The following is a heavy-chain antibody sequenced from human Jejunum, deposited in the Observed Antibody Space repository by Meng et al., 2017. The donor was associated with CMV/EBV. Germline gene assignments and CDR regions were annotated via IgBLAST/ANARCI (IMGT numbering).Heavy chain of an antibody. Sequence: QITFKESGPTLVKPTQTLTLTCTFSGFSLSTSEVGVGWIRQPPGKALEWLAVIYWDDDKRYSPSLKSRLTITKDTSKNQVVLTLTNMDPVDTATYYCALFTRSWFDPWGQGTLVTVFS. CDR1: GFSLSTSEVG. CDR2: IYWDDDK. CDR3: ALFTRSWFDP. J-gene: IGHJ5*02. V-gene: IGHV2-5*02. D-gene: IGHD2-2*01.